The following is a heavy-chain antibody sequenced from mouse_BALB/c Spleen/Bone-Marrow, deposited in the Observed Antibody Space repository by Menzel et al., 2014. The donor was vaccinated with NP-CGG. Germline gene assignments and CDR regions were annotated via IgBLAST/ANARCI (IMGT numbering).Heavy chain of an antibody. Sequence: EVMLVESGAELVKPGASVKLSCTASGFNIKDTYMHWVKQRPEQGLEWIGRIDPANGNTKYDPKFQGKATITADTSSNTAYLQLSSLTSEDTAVYYRARLDLFAYWGQGTLVTVSA. CDR1: GFNIKDTY. CDR2: IDPANGNT. CDR3: ARLDLFAY. J-gene: IGHJ3*01. V-gene: IGHV14-3*02.